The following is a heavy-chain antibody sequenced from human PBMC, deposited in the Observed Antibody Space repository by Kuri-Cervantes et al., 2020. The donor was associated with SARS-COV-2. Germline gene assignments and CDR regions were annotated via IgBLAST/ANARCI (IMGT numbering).Heavy chain of an antibody. D-gene: IGHD2-21*02. CDR2: INHSGST. CDR1: GGSFSGYY. CDR3: ARAVVTGIPFES. Sequence: SETLSLTCAVYGGSFSGYYWSWIRQPPGKGLEWIGEINHSGSTNYNPSLKSRVTISVDTSKRQLSLELTSVTAADTAMYFCARAVVTGIPFESWGRGIQVTVSS. V-gene: IGHV4-34*01. J-gene: IGHJ4*02.